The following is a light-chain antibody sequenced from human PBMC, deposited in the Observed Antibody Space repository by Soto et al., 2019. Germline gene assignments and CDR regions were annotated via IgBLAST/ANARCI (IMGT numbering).Light chain of an antibody. CDR1: QSVSSSY. J-gene: IGKJ3*01. Sequence: EIVLTQSPATLSLSPGEGATLSCTSSQSVSSSYLAWYKQKPGQAPMLLIYGASSRATGIPDRFSGSGSGTDFTLTISRLEPEDFAVYYCQQYGSSPPDTFGPGTKVDIK. CDR2: GAS. V-gene: IGKV3-20*01. CDR3: QQYGSSPPDT.